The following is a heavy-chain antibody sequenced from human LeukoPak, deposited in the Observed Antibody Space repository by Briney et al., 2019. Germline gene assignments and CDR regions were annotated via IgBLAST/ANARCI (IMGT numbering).Heavy chain of an antibody. J-gene: IGHJ6*03. CDR1: GFTFSSYS. V-gene: IGHV3-21*01. Sequence: GGSLRLSCAASGFTFSSYSMNWVRQAPGKGLEWVSSISSSSSYIYYADSVKGRFTISRDNAKNSLYLQMNSLRAEDTAVYYCARVASGSYYPYYYYMDVWGKGTTVTVSS. CDR3: ARVASGSYYPYYYYMDV. D-gene: IGHD1-26*01. CDR2: ISSSSSYI.